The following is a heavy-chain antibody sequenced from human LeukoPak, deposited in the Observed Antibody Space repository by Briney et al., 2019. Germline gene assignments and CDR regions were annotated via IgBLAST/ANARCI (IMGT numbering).Heavy chain of an antibody. CDR1: GFIFSRNN. CDR2: ISSSGTTI. V-gene: IGHV3-48*02. D-gene: IGHD1-1*01. CDR3: ACARTGGAYLDY. Sequence: GGSLRPSCTASGFIFSRNNMNWVRQAPGKGLEWVSYISSSGTTIYYADSVKGRFTISRDNAENSLYLQMNSLRDEDTAVYYCACARTGGAYLDYWGLGTLVTVSS. J-gene: IGHJ4*02.